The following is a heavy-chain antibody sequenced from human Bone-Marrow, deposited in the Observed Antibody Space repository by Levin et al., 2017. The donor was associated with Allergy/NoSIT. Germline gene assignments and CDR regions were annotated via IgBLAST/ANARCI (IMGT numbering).Heavy chain of an antibody. V-gene: IGHV1-2*02. Sequence: PGASVKVSCQASGYTFTGYYIHWVRQAPGQGLEWMGWINPNSAGTNYAQKFQGRVTMTRDTSITTAYMELSSLRSDDTAVYYCARAYCSSTNCLPGGYWGQGTLVTVSS. CDR1: GYTFTGYY. CDR2: INPNSAGT. CDR3: ARAYCSSTNCLPGGY. D-gene: IGHD2-2*01. J-gene: IGHJ4*02.